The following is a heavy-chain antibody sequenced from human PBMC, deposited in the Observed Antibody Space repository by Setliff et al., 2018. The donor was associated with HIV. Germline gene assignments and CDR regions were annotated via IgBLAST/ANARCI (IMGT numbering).Heavy chain of an antibody. V-gene: IGHV3-30*02. CDR1: DFTFSSYG. Sequence: GGSLRLSCAASDFTFSSYGMHGVRQAPGKGLEWVAFIRYDGGNKYYADSVKGRFTISRDNSKNTLYLQMNSLRAEDTAVYYCAKGGQLWFSYFDYWGQGTLVTVAS. CDR3: AKGGQLWFSYFDY. CDR2: IRYDGGNK. J-gene: IGHJ4*02. D-gene: IGHD5-18*01.